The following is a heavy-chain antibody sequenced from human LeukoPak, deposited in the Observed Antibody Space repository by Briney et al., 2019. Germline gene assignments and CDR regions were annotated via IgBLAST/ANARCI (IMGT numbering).Heavy chain of an antibody. CDR3: ARQRSGWSYDAFDI. CDR1: GYTFTGYH. V-gene: IGHV1-2*06. Sequence: ASVKVSCKASGYTFTGYHMHWVRQAPGQGLEWMGRIKPNSGGTNYAQKLQGRVTMTRDTSISTAYMELSRLRSDDTAVYYCARQRSGWSYDAFDIWGQGTMVTVSS. CDR2: IKPNSGGT. J-gene: IGHJ3*02. D-gene: IGHD6-19*01.